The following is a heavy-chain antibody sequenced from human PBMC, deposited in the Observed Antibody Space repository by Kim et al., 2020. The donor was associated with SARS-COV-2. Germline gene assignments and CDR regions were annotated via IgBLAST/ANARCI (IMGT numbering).Heavy chain of an antibody. Sequence: SETLSLTCIVSGGYISSYYWAWIRQPPGKGLECIGYIYSTGATNYNPSLKSRVSLSVDTSKNQFSLNFKSVTTADTDVYYCARVPYNGYYYYYMDVWGKGTTVTVSS. CDR2: IYSTGAT. D-gene: IGHD1-26*01. J-gene: IGHJ6*03. CDR1: GGYISSYY. CDR3: ARVPYNGYYYYYMDV. V-gene: IGHV4-59*01.